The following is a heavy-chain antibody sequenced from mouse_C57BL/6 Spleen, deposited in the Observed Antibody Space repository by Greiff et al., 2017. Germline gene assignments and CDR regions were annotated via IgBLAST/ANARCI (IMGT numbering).Heavy chain of an antibody. D-gene: IGHD1-1*01. Sequence: VQLQQSGPELVKPGASVKISCKASGYAFSSSWMNWVKQRPGKGLEWIGRIYPGEGDTNYNGKFKGKATLTADKSSSTAYMQLSSLTSEDSAVYFCALLRQYYFDYWGQGTTLTVSS. V-gene: IGHV1-82*01. J-gene: IGHJ2*01. CDR2: IYPGEGDT. CDR1: GYAFSSSW. CDR3: ALLRQYYFDY.